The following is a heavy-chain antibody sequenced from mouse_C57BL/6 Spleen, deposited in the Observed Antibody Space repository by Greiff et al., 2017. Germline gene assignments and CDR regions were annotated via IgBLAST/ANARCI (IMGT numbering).Heavy chain of an antibody. V-gene: IGHV1-18*01. D-gene: IGHD2-10*02. CDR2: INPNNGGT. CDR3: ARREYGNYAWFAY. Sequence: EVQLQQSGPELVKPGASVKIPCKASGYTFTDYNMDWVKQSHGKSLEWIGDINPNNGGTIYNQKFKGKATLTVDKSSSTAYMELRSLTSEDTAVYYCARREYGNYAWFAYWGQGTLVTVSA. CDR1: GYTFTDYN. J-gene: IGHJ3*01.